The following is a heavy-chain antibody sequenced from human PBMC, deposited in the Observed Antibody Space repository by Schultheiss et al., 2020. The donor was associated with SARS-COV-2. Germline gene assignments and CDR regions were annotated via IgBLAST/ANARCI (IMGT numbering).Heavy chain of an antibody. CDR3: ARYGVYRVATSGMDV. CDR2: IYYSGST. Sequence: SETLSLTCTVSGGSISSSSYYWGWIRQPPGKGLEWIGYIYYSGSTNYNPSLKSRVTISVDTSKNQFSLKLSSVTAADTAVYYCARYGVYRVATSGMDVWGQGTTVTVSS. V-gene: IGHV4-61*05. CDR1: GGSISSSSYY. J-gene: IGHJ6*02. D-gene: IGHD5-12*01.